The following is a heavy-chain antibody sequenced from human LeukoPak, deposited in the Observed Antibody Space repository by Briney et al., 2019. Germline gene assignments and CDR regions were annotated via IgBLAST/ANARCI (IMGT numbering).Heavy chain of an antibody. V-gene: IGHV3-74*01. CDR3: ARGGSSAISCLDY. Sequence: GGSLRLSCAASGFTFSSKWMHWVRQSPGKGLEWVSHINSDGSNTDYADSVKGRFTISRDNAKNTLYLQLNSLRAEDTAVYYCARGGSSAISCLDYWGQGTLVTVSS. CDR1: GFTFSSKW. CDR2: INSDGSNT. D-gene: IGHD2-2*01. J-gene: IGHJ4*02.